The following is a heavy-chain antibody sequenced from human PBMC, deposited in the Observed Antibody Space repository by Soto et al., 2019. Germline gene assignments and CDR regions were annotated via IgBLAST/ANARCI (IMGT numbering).Heavy chain of an antibody. CDR3: ARSYSSSWPQGWFDP. Sequence: GASVKVSCKASGYTFTSYDINWVRQATGQGLEWMGWMNPNSGNTGYAQKFQGRVTITADESTSTAYMELSSLRSEDTAVYYCARSYSSSWPQGWFDPWGQGTLVTVSS. CDR2: MNPNSGNT. D-gene: IGHD6-13*01. V-gene: IGHV1-8*01. J-gene: IGHJ5*02. CDR1: GYTFTSYD.